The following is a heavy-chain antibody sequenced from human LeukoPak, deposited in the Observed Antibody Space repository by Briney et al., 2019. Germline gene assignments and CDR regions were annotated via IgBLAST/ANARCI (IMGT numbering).Heavy chain of an antibody. CDR3: ARDTIFGGIWFDP. J-gene: IGHJ5*02. Sequence: ASVKVSCKASGYTFTSYDINRVRQATGQGLEWMGWMNPNSGNTGYAQKFQGRVTMTRNTSISTAYMELSSLRSEDTAVYYCARDTIFGGIWFDPWGQGTLVTVSS. CDR2: MNPNSGNT. D-gene: IGHD3-3*01. CDR1: GYTFTSYD. V-gene: IGHV1-8*01.